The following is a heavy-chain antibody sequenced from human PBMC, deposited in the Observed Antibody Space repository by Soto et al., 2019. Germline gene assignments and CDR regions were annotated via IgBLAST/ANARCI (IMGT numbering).Heavy chain of an antibody. CDR3: ARAYDYGDYVPLPDY. V-gene: IGHV3-30-3*01. CDR1: GFTFSSYA. J-gene: IGHJ4*02. D-gene: IGHD4-17*01. Sequence: QVQLVESGGGVVQPGRSLRLSYAASGFTFSSYAMHWVRQAPGKGLEWVAVISYDGSNKYYADSVKGRFTISRDNSKNTLYLQMNSLRAEDTAVYYCARAYDYGDYVPLPDYWGQGTLVTVSS. CDR2: ISYDGSNK.